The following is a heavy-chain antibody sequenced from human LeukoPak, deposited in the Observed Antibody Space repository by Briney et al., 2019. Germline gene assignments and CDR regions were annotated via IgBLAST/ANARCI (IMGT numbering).Heavy chain of an antibody. D-gene: IGHD2-15*01. J-gene: IGHJ4*02. CDR2: ISGSGGST. V-gene: IGHV3-23*01. CDR3: AGRGVVAATWGFDY. CDR1: GVTFSSYA. Sequence: GGSLRLSCAASGVTFSSYAMSWVRQAPGKGLGWVSAISGSGGSTYYADSVKGRFTISRDNSENTLYLQMNSLGAEDTAVYYCAGRGVVAATWGFDYWGQGTLATVSS.